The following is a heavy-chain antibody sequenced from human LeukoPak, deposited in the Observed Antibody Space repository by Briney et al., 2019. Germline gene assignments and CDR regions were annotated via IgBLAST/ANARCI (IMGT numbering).Heavy chain of an antibody. Sequence: PSETLSLTCTVSGRSVSSGSYYWSWIRQPPGKGLEWIGYIYYSGSTNYNPSLKSRVTISVDTSKNQFSLKLSSVTAADTAVYYCARGLPPWGGNYGLNWFDPWGQGTLVTVSS. CDR3: ARGLPPWGGNYGLNWFDP. CDR1: GRSVSSGSYY. J-gene: IGHJ5*02. D-gene: IGHD1-7*01. V-gene: IGHV4-61*01. CDR2: IYYSGST.